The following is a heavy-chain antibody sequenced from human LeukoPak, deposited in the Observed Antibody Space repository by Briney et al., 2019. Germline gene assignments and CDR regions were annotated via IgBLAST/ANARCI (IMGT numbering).Heavy chain of an antibody. Sequence: SETLSLTCTVSGGSISSGGYYWNWIRQHPGKGLEWIGYIYYSGNTYYNPSLMSRLTILVDTSKNQFSLNLSSVTAADTAVYYCARNRIAAAGTSEAFDIWGQGTMVTVSS. J-gene: IGHJ3*02. CDR3: ARNRIAAAGTSEAFDI. CDR1: GGSISSGGYY. CDR2: IYYSGNT. V-gene: IGHV4-31*03. D-gene: IGHD6-13*01.